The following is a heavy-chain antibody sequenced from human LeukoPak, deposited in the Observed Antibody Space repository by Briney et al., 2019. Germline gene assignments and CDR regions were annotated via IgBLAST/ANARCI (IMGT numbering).Heavy chain of an antibody. CDR3: ASSDGLRSGYYISFGD. D-gene: IGHD3-3*01. V-gene: IGHV4-34*01. CDR1: GGSFSGYY. CDR2: INHSGST. J-gene: IGHJ4*02. Sequence: PSETLSLTCAVYGGSFSGYYWSWIRQPPGKGLEWIGEINHSGSTNYNPSLKSRVTISVDTSKNQFSLKLSSVTAADTAVYYCASSDGLRSGYYISFGDWGQGTLVTVSS.